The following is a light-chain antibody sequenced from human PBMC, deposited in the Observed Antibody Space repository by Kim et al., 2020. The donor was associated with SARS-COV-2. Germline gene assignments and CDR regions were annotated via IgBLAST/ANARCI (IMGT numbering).Light chain of an antibody. J-gene: IGKJ2*01. V-gene: IGKV3-11*01. CDR3: QQRNKWRT. CDR1: QSVSSY. Sequence: LSLSPGERATLSGRASQSVSSYLAWYQKKPGQAPRLLIYDASSRAAGIPVRFSGSGSGTDFTLTISSLEPEDFAVYYCQQRNKWRTFGQGTKLEIK. CDR2: DAS.